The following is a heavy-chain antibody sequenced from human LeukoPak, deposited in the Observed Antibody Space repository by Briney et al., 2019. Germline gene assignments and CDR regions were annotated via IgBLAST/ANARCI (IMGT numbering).Heavy chain of an antibody. V-gene: IGHV3-23*01. J-gene: IGHJ4*02. CDR2: ISGSGGST. Sequence: GGSLRLSCAASGFTFSSYGMSWVRQAPGKGLEWVSAISGSGGSTYYADSVKGRFTISRDNAKNSLYLQMNSLRVEDTAVYYCARGGAARPDFWGQGTLVTVSS. CDR1: GFTFSSYG. D-gene: IGHD6-6*01. CDR3: ARGGAARPDF.